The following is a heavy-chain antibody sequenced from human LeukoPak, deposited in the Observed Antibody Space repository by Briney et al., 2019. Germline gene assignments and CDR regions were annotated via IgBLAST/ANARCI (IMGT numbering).Heavy chain of an antibody. Sequence: ASVKVSCKASGGTFSSYAISWVRQAPGHGLEWMGGIIPIFGTANYAQKFQGRVTITADESTSTAYMELSSLRSEDTAVYYCALCSGFDYGDCLNFDYWGQGTLVTVSS. CDR3: ALCSGFDYGDCLNFDY. V-gene: IGHV1-69*13. J-gene: IGHJ4*02. CDR2: IIPIFGTA. D-gene: IGHD4-17*01. CDR1: GGTFSSYA.